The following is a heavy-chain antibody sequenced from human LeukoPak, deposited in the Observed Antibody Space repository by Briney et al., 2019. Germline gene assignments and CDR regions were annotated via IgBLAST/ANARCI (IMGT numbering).Heavy chain of an antibody. D-gene: IGHD1-1*01. CDR2: IPYDGSLK. CDR1: GFSFSDYG. J-gene: IGHJ4*02. CDR3: ANVPTTARGDY. V-gene: IGHV3-30*02. Sequence: GGSLRLSCAASGFSFSDYGMNWVRQAPGKGLEGVAFIPYDGSLKYYADSVKGRFTISRDNSKNTLYLQMNSLKTEDTAVYYCANVPTTARGDYWGRGTLVTVSS.